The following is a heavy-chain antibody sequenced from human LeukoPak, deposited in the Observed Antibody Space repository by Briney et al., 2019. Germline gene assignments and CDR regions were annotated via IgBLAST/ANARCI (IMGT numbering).Heavy chain of an antibody. J-gene: IGHJ3*02. Sequence: SETLSLTCAVYGGSFSGYYWSWIRQPPGKGLEWIGEINHSGSTNYNPSLKSRVTISVDTSKNQFSLKLSSVTAADTAVYYCAGYDSSGYYYVRAAFDIWGQGTMVTVSS. CDR2: INHSGST. CDR3: AGYDSSGYYYVRAAFDI. CDR1: GGSFSGYY. V-gene: IGHV4-34*01. D-gene: IGHD3-22*01.